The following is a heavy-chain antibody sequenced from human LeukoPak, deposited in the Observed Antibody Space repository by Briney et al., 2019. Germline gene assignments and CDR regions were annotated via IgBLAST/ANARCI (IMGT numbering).Heavy chain of an antibody. J-gene: IGHJ4*02. Sequence: TSETLSLTCTVSGGSISAYHWSWIRQPPGKGLEWIGDVFYTGATNCNPSLESRVTISVDTSKNQFSLNLTSVTAADAAVYYCARLTRHYFVFWGRGTPVAVSS. CDR2: VFYTGAT. CDR3: ARLTRHYFVF. V-gene: IGHV4-59*08. CDR1: GGSISAYH.